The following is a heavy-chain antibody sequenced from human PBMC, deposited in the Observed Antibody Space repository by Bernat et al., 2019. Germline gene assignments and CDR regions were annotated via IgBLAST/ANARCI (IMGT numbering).Heavy chain of an antibody. V-gene: IGHV3-23*04. D-gene: IGHD3-16*01. CDR1: GFTFSTYA. J-gene: IGHJ4*02. CDR3: VKEMISWGTFDY. Sequence: EVQLVESGGGLVQPGGSLRLSCAASGFTFSTYAMRWVRQAPGKGLEWVSAISGSGGSTYYADSVKGRFTISRDNSKNTLHLQMNSLRAEGTAVYYCVKEMISWGTFDYWGQGTLVTVSS. CDR2: ISGSGGST.